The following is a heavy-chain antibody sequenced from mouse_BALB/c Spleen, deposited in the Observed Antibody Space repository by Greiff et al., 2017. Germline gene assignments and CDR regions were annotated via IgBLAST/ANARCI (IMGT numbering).Heavy chain of an antibody. V-gene: IGHV2-6-7*01. D-gene: IGHD1-1*02. CDR2: IWGDGST. CDR1: GFSLTGYG. J-gene: IGHJ4*01. CDR3: ARDYGGNYDAMDY. Sequence: GQVVESGPGLVAPSQSLSITCTVSGFSLTGYGVNCVRQPPGKGLEWLGMIWGDGSTDYNSALKSRLSISKDNSKSQVFLKMNSLQTDDTARYYCARDYGGNYDAMDYWGQGTSVTVSS.